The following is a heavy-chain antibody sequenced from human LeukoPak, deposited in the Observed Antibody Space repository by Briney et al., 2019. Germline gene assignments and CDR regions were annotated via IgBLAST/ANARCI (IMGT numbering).Heavy chain of an antibody. J-gene: IGHJ5*02. Sequence: PSETLSLTCAVSGYSISSGYYWGWIRQPPGMGLEWIGSIYHSGSTYYNPSLKSRVTILVDTSKNQFSLKLSSVTAADTAVYYCAGEVAAAGNPPPWGQGTLVTVSS. CDR2: IYHSGST. CDR1: GYSISSGYY. V-gene: IGHV4-38-2*01. D-gene: IGHD6-13*01. CDR3: AGEVAAAGNPPP.